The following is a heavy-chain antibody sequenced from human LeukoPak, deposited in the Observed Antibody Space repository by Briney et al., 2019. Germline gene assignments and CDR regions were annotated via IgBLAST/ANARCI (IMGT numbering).Heavy chain of an antibody. CDR2: MNPNSGNT. CDR3: ARGRGLWKVLQFLDY. D-gene: IGHD5-24*01. V-gene: IGHV1-8*02. J-gene: IGHJ4*02. Sequence: ASVKVSCKASGYTFTSYGISWVRQATGQGLEWMGWMNPNSGNTGYAQKFQGRVTMTRNTSISTAYMELSSLRSEDTAVYYCARGRGLWKVLQFLDYWGQGTLVTVSS. CDR1: GYTFTSYG.